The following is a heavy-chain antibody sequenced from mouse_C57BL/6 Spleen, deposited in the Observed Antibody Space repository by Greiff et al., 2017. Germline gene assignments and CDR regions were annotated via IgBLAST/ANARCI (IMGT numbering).Heavy chain of an antibody. J-gene: IGHJ2*01. CDR3: ARSGEYYGTPFDY. CDR2: INPGSGGT. V-gene: IGHV1-54*01. Sequence: QVQLKESGAELVRPGTSVKVSCKASGYAFTNYLIEWVKQRPGQGLEWIGVINPGSGGTNYNEKFKGKATLTADKSSSTAYMQLSSLTSEDSAVYFCARSGEYYGTPFDYWGQGTTLTVSS. D-gene: IGHD1-1*01. CDR1: GYAFTNYL.